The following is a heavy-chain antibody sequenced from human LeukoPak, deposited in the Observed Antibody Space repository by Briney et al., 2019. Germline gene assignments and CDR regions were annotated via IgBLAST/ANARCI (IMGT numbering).Heavy chain of an antibody. Sequence: SETLSLTCTVSGASISSDYWSWIRQPAGKGLEWIGRVYPTGSTNFSPSLKNRVTMSIDTSKNQFPLNLSSVTAADTAVYYCARLGGTNWYNWFDPWGQGTLVTVSS. J-gene: IGHJ5*02. D-gene: IGHD1-1*01. CDR3: ARLGGTNWYNWFDP. CDR2: VYPTGST. CDR1: GASISSDY. V-gene: IGHV4-4*07.